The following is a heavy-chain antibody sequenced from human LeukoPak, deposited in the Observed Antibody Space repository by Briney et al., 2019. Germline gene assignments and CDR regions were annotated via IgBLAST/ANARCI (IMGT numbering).Heavy chain of an antibody. V-gene: IGHV4-39*01. J-gene: IGHJ6*02. Sequence: SETLSLTCTVSGGSISSSSYYWGWIRQPPGKGLEWIGSIYYSGSTYYNPSLKSRVTISVDTSKNQFSLKLSSVTAADTAVYYCARGPDSGYDYGGYYYYYGMDVWGQGTTVTVSS. CDR1: GGSISSSSYY. CDR3: ARGPDSGYDYGGYYYYYGMDV. CDR2: IYYSGST. D-gene: IGHD5-12*01.